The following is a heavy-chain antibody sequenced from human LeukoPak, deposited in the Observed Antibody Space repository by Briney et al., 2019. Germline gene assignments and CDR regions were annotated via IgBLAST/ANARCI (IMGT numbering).Heavy chain of an antibody. Sequence: SETLSLTCTVSGASLTTHYWAWIRQPPGKGLEWIGFVSKTGNTNYNASLKSRVTISADTSKNTFSLKLSSLTAADTAVYFCARRGALSKFYYFDSWGQGTLVTVSS. CDR1: GASLTTHY. J-gene: IGHJ4*02. D-gene: IGHD1-26*01. V-gene: IGHV4-59*08. CDR2: VSKTGNT. CDR3: ARRGALSKFYYFDS.